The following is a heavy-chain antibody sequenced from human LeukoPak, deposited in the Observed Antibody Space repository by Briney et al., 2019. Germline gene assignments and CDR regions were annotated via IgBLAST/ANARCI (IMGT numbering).Heavy chain of an antibody. J-gene: IGHJ5*02. CDR3: XXXXXXXRYFDWFGPSGWFDP. Sequence: SSETLSLTCTVSGGSISSSSYYWGWIRQPPGKGLEWIGSIYYSGSTYYNPSLKSRVTISVDTSKNQFSLKLSSVTAADTAVYXXXXXXXXXRYFDWFGPSGWFDPWGQGTLVTVSS. V-gene: IGHV4-39*01. CDR1: GGSISSSSYY. CDR2: IYYSGST. D-gene: IGHD3-9*01.